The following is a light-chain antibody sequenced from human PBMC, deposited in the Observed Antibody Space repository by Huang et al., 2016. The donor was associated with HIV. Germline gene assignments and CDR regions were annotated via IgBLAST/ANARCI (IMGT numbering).Light chain of an antibody. V-gene: IGKV3-15*01. CDR1: QSVSSN. CDR2: GAS. CDR3: QQYNNWPPWT. J-gene: IGKJ1*01. Sequence: EIVMTQSPATLSVSPGERATLSCRASQSVSSNLAWYQQKPGQAPRLRIYGASTRATGIPARFRGSGSGTEFTLTISSLQSEDVAVYYCQQYNNWPPWTFGQGTKVEIK.